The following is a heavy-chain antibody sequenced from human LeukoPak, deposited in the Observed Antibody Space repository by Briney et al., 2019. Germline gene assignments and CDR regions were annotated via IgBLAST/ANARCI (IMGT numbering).Heavy chain of an antibody. D-gene: IGHD4-17*01. CDR2: IYYSGST. J-gene: IGHJ4*02. Sequence: SETLSLTCIVSGGSISSSSYYWGWIRQPPGKGLEWIGSIYYSGSTYYNPSLKSRVTISVDTSKNQFSLKLSSVTAADTAVYYCASDYGDYEIDYWGQGTLVTVSS. V-gene: IGHV4-39*01. CDR1: GGSISSSSYY. CDR3: ASDYGDYEIDY.